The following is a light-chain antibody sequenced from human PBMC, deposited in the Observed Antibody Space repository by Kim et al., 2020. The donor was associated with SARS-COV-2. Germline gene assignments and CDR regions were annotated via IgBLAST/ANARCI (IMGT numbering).Light chain of an antibody. V-gene: IGLV1-51*01. CDR3: GTWDSSLSAVV. Sequence: GRKVTIPCSASSSNIGNNYVSWYQQFPGTAPKLLIYDNNKRPSGIPDRFSGSKSGTSATLGITGLQTGDEADYYCGTWDSSLSAVVFGGGTQLTVL. CDR2: DNN. J-gene: IGLJ2*01. CDR1: SSNIGNNY.